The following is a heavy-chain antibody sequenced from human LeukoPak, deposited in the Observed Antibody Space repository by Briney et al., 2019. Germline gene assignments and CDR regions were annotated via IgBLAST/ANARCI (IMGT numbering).Heavy chain of an antibody. V-gene: IGHV3-11*06. CDR3: ARDKERSGWYLTPYYYGMDV. CDR1: GFPFSDCY. Sequence: GGSLRLSCAASGFPFSDCYMTWIRQAPGKGLEWISYIGSSSTYTHYADSVKGRFTISRDNAKNSLYLQMNSLRAEDTAVYYCARDKERSGWYLTPYYYGMDVWGKGTTVTVSS. D-gene: IGHD6-13*01. CDR2: IGSSSTYT. J-gene: IGHJ6*04.